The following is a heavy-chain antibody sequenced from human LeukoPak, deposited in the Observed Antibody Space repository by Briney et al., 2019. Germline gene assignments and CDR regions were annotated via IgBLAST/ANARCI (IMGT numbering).Heavy chain of an antibody. Sequence: GESLKISCGGSGDSFTTYWIAWVRQMPGKGLEWMGIIYPGDSDTRYSPSFQGQVTISADKSISTAYLQWSSLKASDTAMYYCARQDSSGLLDYWGQGTLVTVSS. V-gene: IGHV5-51*01. D-gene: IGHD6-19*01. CDR1: GDSFTTYW. CDR2: IYPGDSDT. CDR3: ARQDSSGLLDY. J-gene: IGHJ4*02.